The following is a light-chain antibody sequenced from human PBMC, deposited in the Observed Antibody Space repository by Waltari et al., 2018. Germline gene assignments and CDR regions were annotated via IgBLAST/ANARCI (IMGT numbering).Light chain of an antibody. CDR2: EVT. CDR3: SSYAGSNNWV. V-gene: IGLV2-8*01. CDR1: RTDVGTYNS. Sequence: QSALTQPPSASGSPGQSVTISCTGTRTDVGTYNSVSWYQQHPGKAPKLMIYEVTKRPSGVPDRFSGSKSGNTASLAVSGLQAEDEADYYCSSYAGSNNWVFGGGTKLTVL. J-gene: IGLJ3*02.